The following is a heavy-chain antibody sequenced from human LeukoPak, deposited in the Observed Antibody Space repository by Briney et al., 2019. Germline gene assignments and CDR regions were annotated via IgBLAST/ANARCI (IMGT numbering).Heavy chain of an antibody. Sequence: GGSLRLSCAASGFNFEDSTMHWVRQAPGKGLEWVSGISWNSGSIGYADSVKGRFTISRDNAKNSLYLQMNSLRAEDTALYYCAKGSTYYYDSSGYCYFDYWGQGTLVTVSS. CDR1: GFNFEDST. V-gene: IGHV3-9*01. J-gene: IGHJ4*02. CDR3: AKGSTYYYDSSGYCYFDY. CDR2: ISWNSGSI. D-gene: IGHD3-22*01.